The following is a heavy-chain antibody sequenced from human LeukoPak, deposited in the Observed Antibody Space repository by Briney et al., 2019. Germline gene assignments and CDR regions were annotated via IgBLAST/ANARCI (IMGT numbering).Heavy chain of an antibody. CDR3: ARDRGKGAFDI. CDR1: GGSISSSSYY. V-gene: IGHV4-39*07. D-gene: IGHD3-10*01. J-gene: IGHJ3*02. CDR2: IYYSGST. Sequence: PSETLSLTCTVSGGSISSSSYYWGWIRQPPGKGLEWIGSIYYSGSTYYNPSLKSRVTISVDTSKNQFSLKLSSVTAADTAVYYCARDRGKGAFDIWGQGTMVTVPS.